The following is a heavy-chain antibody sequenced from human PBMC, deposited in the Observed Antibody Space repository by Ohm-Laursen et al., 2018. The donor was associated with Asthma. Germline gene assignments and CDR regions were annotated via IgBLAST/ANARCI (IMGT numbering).Heavy chain of an antibody. Sequence: GSSVKVSCKASGYTFTSYGINWVRQATGQGLEWMGWMNPNSGNTGYAQKFQGRVTMTRNTSISTAYMELSSLRSEDTAVYYCARGEMTTVYWFDPWGQGTLVTVSS. CDR2: MNPNSGNT. CDR3: ARGEMTTVYWFDP. J-gene: IGHJ5*02. V-gene: IGHV1-8*02. D-gene: IGHD4-17*01. CDR1: GYTFTSYG.